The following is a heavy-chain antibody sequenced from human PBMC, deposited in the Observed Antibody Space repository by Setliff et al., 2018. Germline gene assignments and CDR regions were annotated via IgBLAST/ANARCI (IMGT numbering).Heavy chain of an antibody. CDR2: IRYDGSNK. CDR1: GFTFSSYG. Sequence: GGSLRLSCAASGFTFSSYGMHWVRQAPGKGLEWVAFIRYDGSNKYYADSVKGRFTISRDNSKNSLYLQMNSLRAEDTAVYYCARAYSSGWPVYYYYYYGMDVWGQGTTVTVSS. V-gene: IGHV3-30*02. CDR3: ARAYSSGWPVYYYYYYGMDV. J-gene: IGHJ6*02. D-gene: IGHD6-19*01.